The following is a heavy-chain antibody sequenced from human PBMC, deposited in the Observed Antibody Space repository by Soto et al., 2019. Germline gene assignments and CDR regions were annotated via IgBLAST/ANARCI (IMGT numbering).Heavy chain of an antibody. V-gene: IGHV3-30-3*01. D-gene: IGHD3-3*01. CDR2: ISYDGSNK. Sequence: PGGSLRLSCAASGFTFSSYAMHWVRQAPGKGLEWVAVISYDGSNKNHADNVKGRFTISRDNSKNTLYLQMNSLRAEDTAVFYFARGYDFWSGYYYPYGMDVWGQGTTVTVSS. J-gene: IGHJ6*02. CDR3: ARGYDFWSGYYYPYGMDV. CDR1: GFTFSSYA.